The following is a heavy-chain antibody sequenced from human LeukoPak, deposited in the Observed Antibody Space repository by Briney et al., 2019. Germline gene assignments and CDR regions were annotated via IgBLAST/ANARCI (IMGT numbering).Heavy chain of an antibody. CDR1: GYTFTRYY. Sequence: ASVKVSCKASGYTFTRYYMHWVRQAPGQGLEWMGIINPSGGSTSYAQKFQGRVTMTRDTSTSTVYMELSSLRSEDTAVYYCARDTGYYYDSSGYLRFDYWGQGTLVTVSS. CDR2: INPSGGST. J-gene: IGHJ4*02. CDR3: ARDTGYYYDSSGYLRFDY. D-gene: IGHD3-22*01. V-gene: IGHV1-46*01.